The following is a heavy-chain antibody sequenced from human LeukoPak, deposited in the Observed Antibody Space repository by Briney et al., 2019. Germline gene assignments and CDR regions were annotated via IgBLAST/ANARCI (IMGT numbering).Heavy chain of an antibody. CDR3: AKEDYGSGSYRY. D-gene: IGHD3-10*01. CDR2: ISYDGSNK. J-gene: IGHJ4*02. V-gene: IGHV3-30-3*01. Sequence: GGSLRLSCAASGFTFSSYAMHWVRQAPGKGLEWVAVISYDGSNKYYADSVKGRFTISRDNSKNTLYLQMNSLRAEDTAVYYCAKEDYGSGSYRYWGQGTLVTVSS. CDR1: GFTFSSYA.